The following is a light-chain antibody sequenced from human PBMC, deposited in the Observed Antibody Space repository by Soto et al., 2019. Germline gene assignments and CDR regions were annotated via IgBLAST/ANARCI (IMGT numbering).Light chain of an antibody. V-gene: IGKV3-11*01. J-gene: IGKJ4*01. Sequence: EIVLTQSPATLSLSPGERATLSCRASQSVSTYLAWYQQKPGQAPRLLIYDASNRATGIPVRFSGSGSGTDFTLTISSLEPEDFAVYYCQQRSIWPLTFGGGTKVEI. CDR2: DAS. CDR1: QSVSTY. CDR3: QQRSIWPLT.